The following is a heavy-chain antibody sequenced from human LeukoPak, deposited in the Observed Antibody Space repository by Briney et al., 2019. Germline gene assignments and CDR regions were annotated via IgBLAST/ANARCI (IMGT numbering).Heavy chain of an antibody. D-gene: IGHD3-3*01. J-gene: IGHJ5*02. V-gene: IGHV1-2*02. CDR3: ARTYYDFWSGYFAYNWFDP. CDR2: INPNSGGT. CDR1: GYTFTGYY. Sequence: ASVKVSCKASGYTFTGYYMHWVRQAPGQGLEWMGWINPNSGGTNYAQKFQGRVTMTRDTSISTAYMELSRLRSDGTAVYYCARTYYDFWSGYFAYNWFDPWGQGTLVTVSS.